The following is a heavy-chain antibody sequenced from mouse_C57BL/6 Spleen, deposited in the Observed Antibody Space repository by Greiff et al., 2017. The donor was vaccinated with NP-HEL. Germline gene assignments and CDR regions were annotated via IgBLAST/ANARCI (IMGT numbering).Heavy chain of an antibody. CDR2: INPSNGGT. CDR1: GYTFTSYW. D-gene: IGHD2-5*01. Sequence: QVQLQQPGTELVKPGASVKLSCKASGYTFTSYWMHWVKQRPGQGLEWIGNINPSNGGTNYNEKFKSKATLTVDKSSSTAYMQLSSLTSEDSAVYYCARSYYSNYGDYYAMDYWGQGTSVTVSS. CDR3: ARSYYSNYGDYYAMDY. V-gene: IGHV1-53*01. J-gene: IGHJ4*01.